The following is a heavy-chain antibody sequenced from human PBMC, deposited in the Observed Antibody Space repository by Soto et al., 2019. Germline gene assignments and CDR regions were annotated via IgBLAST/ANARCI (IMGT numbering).Heavy chain of an antibody. CDR3: ARVEGSYACPCYCYYGMDV. J-gene: IGHJ6*02. Sequence: PSETLSLTCAVSGGSISSSNWWSWVRQPSGKGLEWIGEIYHSGCTNYNPSLKSRVTISLDKSKNQFSLKLSSVTAADTAVSYCARVEGSYACPCYCYYGMDVWGQGTTVTVSS. CDR2: IYHSGCT. V-gene: IGHV4-4*02. CDR1: GGSISSSNW. D-gene: IGHD1-26*01.